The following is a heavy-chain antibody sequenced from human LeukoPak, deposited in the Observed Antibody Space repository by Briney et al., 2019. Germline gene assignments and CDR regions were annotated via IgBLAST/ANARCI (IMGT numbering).Heavy chain of an antibody. CDR1: RGTFRSYV. CDR3: ARQARDYYYYYMDV. J-gene: IGHJ6*03. CDR2: IIPLSGIA. Sequence: SVRVSCKASRGTFRSYVISWVRQAPGQGLEWMGRIIPLSGIAHEAQKYQGRVTITADKSTSTAYMERSSLRSEDTDVYYCARQARDYYYYYMDVWGKGTTVPVSS. V-gene: IGHV1-69*04.